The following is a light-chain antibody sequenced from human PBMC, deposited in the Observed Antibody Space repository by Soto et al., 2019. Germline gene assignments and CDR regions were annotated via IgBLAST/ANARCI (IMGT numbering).Light chain of an antibody. J-gene: IGKJ1*01. CDR3: HQRQRWPRT. V-gene: IGKV3-11*01. Sequence: EIVLTQSPATVSSSPGERATLSCRSSQTVGVRLAWYQHKPGQAPRLIIYEASNRAAGIPARFSGSGSGTVFTPTITSLEPEDFAFYYCHQRQRWPRTFGQGTKVDIK. CDR2: EAS. CDR1: QTVGVR.